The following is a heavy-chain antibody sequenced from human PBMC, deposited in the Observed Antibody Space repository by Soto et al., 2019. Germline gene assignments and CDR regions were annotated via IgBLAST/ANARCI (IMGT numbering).Heavy chain of an antibody. CDR1: GGTFSSYT. D-gene: IGHD6-19*01. J-gene: IGHJ6*02. CDR2: IIPIFGTA. Sequence: SVKVSCKASGGTFSSYTISWVRQAPGQGLEWMGGIIPIFGTANYAQKFQGRVTITADESTSTAYMELSSLRSEDTAVYYCASHIAVAAQRLYYYYYGMDVWGQGTTVTVSS. V-gene: IGHV1-69*13. CDR3: ASHIAVAAQRLYYYYYGMDV.